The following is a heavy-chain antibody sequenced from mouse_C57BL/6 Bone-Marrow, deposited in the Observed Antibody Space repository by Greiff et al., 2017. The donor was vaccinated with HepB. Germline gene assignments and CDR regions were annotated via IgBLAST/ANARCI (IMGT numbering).Heavy chain of an antibody. D-gene: IGHD2-12*01. CDR2: INPNNGGT. J-gene: IGHJ2*01. CDR1: GYTFTDYY. V-gene: IGHV1-26*01. CDR3: ARYSYYTGDY. Sequence: EVQLQQSGPELVKPGASVKISCKASGYTFTDYYMNWVKQSHGKSLEWIGDINPNNGGTSYNQKFKGKATLTVDKSSSTAYMELRSLTSEDSAVYYCARYSYYTGDYWGQGTTLTVSS.